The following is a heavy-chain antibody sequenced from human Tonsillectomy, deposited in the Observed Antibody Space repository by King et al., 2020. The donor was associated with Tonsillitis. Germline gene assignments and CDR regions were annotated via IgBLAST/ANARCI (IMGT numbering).Heavy chain of an antibody. CDR3: ARDLYSSFYYYYAMDV. D-gene: IGHD6-6*01. J-gene: IGHJ6*02. CDR2: ISYDGSNK. Sequence: VQLVESGGGVVQPGRSLRLSCAASGFTFSRNVMHWVRQAPGKGLEWVALISYDGSNKYYADSVKGRFTISRDNSKNTLYLQMNSLRAEDTAVYYCARDLYSSFYYYYAMDVCGQGTTVTVSS. CDR1: GFTFSRNV. V-gene: IGHV3-30-3*01.